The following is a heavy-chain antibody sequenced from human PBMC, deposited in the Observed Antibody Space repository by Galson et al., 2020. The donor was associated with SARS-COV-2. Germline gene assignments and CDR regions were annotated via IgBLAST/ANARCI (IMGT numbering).Heavy chain of an antibody. J-gene: IGHJ4*02. CDR3: TREGWQGGY. D-gene: IGHD2-15*01. CDR1: GFTCKAYW. V-gene: IGHV3-7*01. CDR2: IRGDGSET. Sequence: QRGGSLRLSCVVSGFTCKAYWMNWIRQAPGKGLEWVDNIRGDGSETNYVDSVQGRFSISRDNAVDTLYLEMNSLRVEDTAVYYCTREGWQGGYWGQGTRVTVSS.